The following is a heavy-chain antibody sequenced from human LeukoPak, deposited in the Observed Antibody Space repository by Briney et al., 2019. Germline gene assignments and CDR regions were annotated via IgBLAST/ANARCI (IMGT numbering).Heavy chain of an antibody. J-gene: IGHJ3*02. D-gene: IGHD3-3*01. V-gene: IGHV4-39*07. CDR1: GGSISSSSYY. CDR2: IYYSGST. CDR3: AREGGRYDFWSGYYRGDAFDI. Sequence: SETLSLTCTVSGGSISSSSYYWGWIRQPPGKGLEWVGSIYYSGSTYYNPSLKSRVTISVDTSKNQFSLKLSSVTAADTAVYYCAREGGRYDFWSGYYRGDAFDIWGQGTMVTVSS.